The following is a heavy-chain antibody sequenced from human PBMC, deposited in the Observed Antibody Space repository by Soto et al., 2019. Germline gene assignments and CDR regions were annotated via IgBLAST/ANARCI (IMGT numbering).Heavy chain of an antibody. V-gene: IGHV4-30-2*01. Sequence: SEILSLTCTVSCGSISSGDYYWSWIRQPPGKGLEWIGYIYHSGSTYYNPSLKSRVTISVDRSKNQFSLKLSSVTPADTAVYYCARVPDRWGQGTLVSVSS. CDR3: ARVPDR. D-gene: IGHD2-2*01. J-gene: IGHJ5*02. CDR1: CGSISSGDYY. CDR2: IYHSGST.